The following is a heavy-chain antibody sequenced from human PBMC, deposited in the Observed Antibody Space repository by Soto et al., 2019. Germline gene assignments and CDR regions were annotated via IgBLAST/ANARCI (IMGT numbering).Heavy chain of an antibody. J-gene: IGHJ4*02. V-gene: IGHV2-5*01. CDR3: AHRRKIYYSVWGDYRNDCVDY. Sequence: QITLKESGPTLVKPTQTLTLTCTFSGFSLSTTGMGVGWIRQPPGKALEWLALIYWNNDKRYSPSLKSRLNITRDTSKNQVVLTMTNMDPVDTATYYCAHRRKIYYSVWGDYRNDCVDYWGQGSLVTVSS. CDR1: GFSLSTTGMG. D-gene: IGHD3-16*02. CDR2: IYWNNDK.